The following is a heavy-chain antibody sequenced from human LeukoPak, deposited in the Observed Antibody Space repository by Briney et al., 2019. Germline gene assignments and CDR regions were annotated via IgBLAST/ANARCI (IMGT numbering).Heavy chain of an antibody. Sequence: RASVKVSCKASGYTFIDHYIHWVRQAPGQGLESMGWINPNIGDTNYAQKFQGRVTMTRDTSGSTAYMELSRLRSDDTAVYYCARAGHNSDSGGYDYWGQGTLVTVSS. CDR2: INPNIGDT. J-gene: IGHJ4*02. CDR1: GYTFIDHY. V-gene: IGHV1-2*02. D-gene: IGHD3-22*01. CDR3: ARAGHNSDSGGYDY.